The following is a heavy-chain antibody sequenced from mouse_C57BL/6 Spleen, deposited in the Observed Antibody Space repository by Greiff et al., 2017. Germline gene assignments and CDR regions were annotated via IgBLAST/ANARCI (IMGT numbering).Heavy chain of an antibody. CDR2: IHPNSGST. CDR1: GYTFTSYW. Sequence: VQLQQPGAELVKPGASVKLSCKASGYTFTSYWMHWVKQRPGQGLEWIGMIHPNSGSTNYNEKFKSKATLTVDKSSSTAYMQLSSLTSEDSAVYYCARSRYDYDPAWFAYWGQGTLVTVSA. J-gene: IGHJ3*01. V-gene: IGHV1-64*01. D-gene: IGHD2-4*01. CDR3: ARSRYDYDPAWFAY.